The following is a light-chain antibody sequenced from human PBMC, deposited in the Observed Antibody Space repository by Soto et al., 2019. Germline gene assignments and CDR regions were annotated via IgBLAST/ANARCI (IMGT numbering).Light chain of an antibody. CDR3: SSYTSSSTLV. V-gene: IGLV2-14*01. Sequence: QSALTQPASVSGSPGQSITISCTGTSSDVGGYKYVYVSWFQQHPGKAPKLMIYEVSNRPSGVSNRFSGSKSGNTASLTISGLQAEDEADYYCSSYTSSSTLVFGGGTKVTVL. J-gene: IGLJ3*02. CDR1: SSDVGGYKYVY. CDR2: EVS.